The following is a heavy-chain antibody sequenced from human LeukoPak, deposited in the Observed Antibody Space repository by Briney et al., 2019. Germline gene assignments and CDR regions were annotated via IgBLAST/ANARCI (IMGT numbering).Heavy chain of an antibody. Sequence: GASVEVSCKASGYTFTSYDINWVRQATGQGLEWMGWMNPNSGNTGYAQKFQGRVTMTRNTSISTAYMELSSLRSEDTAVYYCARGPGQNYYYYYYMDVWGKGTTVTVSS. J-gene: IGHJ6*03. V-gene: IGHV1-8*01. CDR3: ARGPGQNYYYYYYMDV. CDR1: GYTFTSYD. CDR2: MNPNSGNT.